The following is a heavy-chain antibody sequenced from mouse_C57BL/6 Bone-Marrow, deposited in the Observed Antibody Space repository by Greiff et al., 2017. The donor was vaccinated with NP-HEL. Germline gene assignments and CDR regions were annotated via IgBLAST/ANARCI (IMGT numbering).Heavy chain of an antibody. CDR2: INPSTGGT. D-gene: IGHD1-1*01. V-gene: IGHV1-42*01. Sequence: VQLQQSGPELVKPGASVKISCKASGYSFTGYYMNWVKQSPEKSLEWIGEINPSTGGTTSNQKFKAKATLTVDKSSSTAYMQLKSLTSVDSAVYYCARDGYGSSYLFAYWGQGTLVTVSA. CDR1: GYSFTGYY. CDR3: ARDGYGSSYLFAY. J-gene: IGHJ3*01.